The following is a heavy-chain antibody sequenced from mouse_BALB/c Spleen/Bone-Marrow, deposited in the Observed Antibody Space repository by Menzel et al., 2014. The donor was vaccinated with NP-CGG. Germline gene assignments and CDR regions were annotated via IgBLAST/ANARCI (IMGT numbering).Heavy chain of an antibody. CDR3: ARFYYYGSSTDYYAMDY. Sequence: QVQLKQSGAELVRPGASVKLSCKASGYTFTSYWMNWVKQRPGQGLEWIGMIDPSDSETHYNQVFKDKATLTVDKSSSTAYIQVRSLTSEDSAVFYCARFYYYGSSTDYYAMDYWGQGTSVTVSS. CDR2: IDPSDSET. CDR1: GYTFTSYW. J-gene: IGHJ4*01. V-gene: IGHV1-61*01. D-gene: IGHD1-1*01.